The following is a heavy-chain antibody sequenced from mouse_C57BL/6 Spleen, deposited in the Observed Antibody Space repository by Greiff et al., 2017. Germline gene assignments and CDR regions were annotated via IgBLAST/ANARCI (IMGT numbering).Heavy chain of an antibody. CDR1: SDCY. V-gene: IGHV3-3*01. D-gene: IGHD3-3*01. Sequence: EVQLQQSGPSLVRPSQTLNSDCYWIWIRQFPGNKLEYIGYTFYSGITYYNPSLESRTYITRDTSKNPFSLKLSSVTTEDTATYYCARGGTGEYYYAMDYWGQGTSVTVSS. J-gene: IGHJ4*01. CDR2: TFYSGIT. CDR3: ARGGTGEYYYAMDY.